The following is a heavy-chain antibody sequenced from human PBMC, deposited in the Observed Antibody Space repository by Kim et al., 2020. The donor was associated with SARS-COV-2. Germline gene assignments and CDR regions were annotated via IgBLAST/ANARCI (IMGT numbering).Heavy chain of an antibody. J-gene: IGHJ4*02. CDR1: GFSFSTYA. CDR3: AKDVLTNTWPHVDS. Sequence: GGSLRLSCAASGFSFSTYAMNWVRQAPGRRLEWVSLIGGGGGNINYAESVKGRFTISRDNSRNTLYLQMNSLRVDDSAIYYCAKDVLTNTWPHVDSWGQGTLVTVSS. V-gene: IGHV3-23*01. CDR2: IGGGGGNI. D-gene: IGHD3-9*01.